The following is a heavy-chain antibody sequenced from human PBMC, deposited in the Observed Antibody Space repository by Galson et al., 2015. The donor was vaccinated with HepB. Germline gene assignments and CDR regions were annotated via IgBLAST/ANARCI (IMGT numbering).Heavy chain of an antibody. V-gene: IGHV3-20*04. D-gene: IGHD2-15*01. CDR3: ARDGSRCSGGSCYSYFDY. Sequence: SLRLSCAASGFTFDDYGMSWVRQAPGKGLEWVSGINWNGGSTGYADSVKGRFTISRDNAKNSLYLQMNSLRAEDTALYYCARDGSRCSGGSCYSYFDYWGQGTLVTVSS. J-gene: IGHJ4*02. CDR2: INWNGGST. CDR1: GFTFDDYG.